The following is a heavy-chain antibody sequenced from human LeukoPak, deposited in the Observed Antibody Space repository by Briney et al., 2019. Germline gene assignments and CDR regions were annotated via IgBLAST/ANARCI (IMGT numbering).Heavy chain of an antibody. J-gene: IGHJ4*02. CDR1: GFTFSSYG. V-gene: IGHV3-33*01. D-gene: IGHD3-22*01. CDR3: ARADYYDSSGYYTD. CDR2: IWYDGSNK. Sequence: GGSLRLSCAASGFTFSSYGMHWVRQAPGKGLEWVAVIWYDGSNKYYADSVKGRFTISRDNSKNTLYLQMNSLRAEDTAVYYCARADYYDSSGYYTDWGQGTLVTVSP.